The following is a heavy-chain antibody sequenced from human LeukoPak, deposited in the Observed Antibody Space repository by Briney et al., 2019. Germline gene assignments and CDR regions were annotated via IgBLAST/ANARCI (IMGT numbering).Heavy chain of an antibody. CDR2: IRRDGSVE. CDR1: GFPFGSYW. J-gene: IGHJ3*02. CDR3: ARDSNPQSSGFYFDAFDM. Sequence: GGSLRLSCAASGFPFGSYWMTWVRQAPGKGREWVANIRRDGSVEYYLDSVKGRFTISRDNTKNSLYLQMNSLRAEDTAVYYCARDSNPQSSGFYFDAFDMWGQGTMVTVSS. D-gene: IGHD3-22*01. V-gene: IGHV3-7*01.